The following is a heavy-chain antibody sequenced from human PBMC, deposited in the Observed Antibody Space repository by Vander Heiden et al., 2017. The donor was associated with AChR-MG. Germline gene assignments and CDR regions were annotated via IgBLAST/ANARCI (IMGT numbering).Heavy chain of an antibody. Sequence: QVQLVQSGAEVKKPGSSVKVSCKASGGTFSSYAIRWVRQAPGQGLEWMGGIIPIFGTANYAQKFQGRVTITADESTSTAYMELSSLRSEDTAVYYCARDQRYYYDSSGYPFDYWGQGTLVTVSS. J-gene: IGHJ4*02. CDR1: GGTFSSYA. V-gene: IGHV1-69*01. CDR3: ARDQRYYYDSSGYPFDY. D-gene: IGHD3-22*01. CDR2: IIPIFGTA.